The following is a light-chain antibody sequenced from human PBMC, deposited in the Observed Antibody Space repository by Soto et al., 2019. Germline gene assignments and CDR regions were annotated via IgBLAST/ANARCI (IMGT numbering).Light chain of an antibody. CDR2: EVS. CDR1: SSDVGGYNY. CDR3: SPYAGSNNLV. V-gene: IGLV2-8*01. J-gene: IGLJ2*01. Sequence: QSALPQPPSASGSPGQSVTISCTGTSSDVGGYNYVSWYQQHPGKAPKLMIYEVSKRPSGVPDRFSGSKSGNTASLTVSGLQADDEADYYCSPYAGSNNLVFGGGTKLTVL.